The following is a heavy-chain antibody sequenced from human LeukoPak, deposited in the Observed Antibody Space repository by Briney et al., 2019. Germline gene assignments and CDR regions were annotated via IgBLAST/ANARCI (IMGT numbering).Heavy chain of an antibody. CDR1: GGTFSSYA. V-gene: IGHV1-69*13. Sequence: GASVKVSCRASGGTFSSYAISWVRQAPGQGLEWMGGIIPIFGTANYAQKFQGRVTITADESTSTAYMELSSLRSEDTAVYYCARRRDARGPQSNYYYYMDVWGKGTTVTVSS. CDR3: ARRRDARGPQSNYYYYMDV. CDR2: IIPIFGTA. J-gene: IGHJ6*03.